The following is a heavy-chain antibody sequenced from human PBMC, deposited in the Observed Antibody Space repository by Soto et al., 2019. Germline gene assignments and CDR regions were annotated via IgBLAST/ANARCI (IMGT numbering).Heavy chain of an antibody. CDR2: IKSKTDGGTT. CDR3: TSYSSSWYFRNAFDI. D-gene: IGHD6-13*01. J-gene: IGHJ3*02. V-gene: IGHV3-15*01. CDR1: GFTFSNAW. Sequence: EVQLVESGGGLVKPGGSLRLSCAASGFTFSNAWMSWVRQAPGKGLEWVGRIKSKTDGGTTDYAAPVKGRFTISRYDSKNTLYLQMNSLKTEDTAVYYCTSYSSSWYFRNAFDIWGQVTMVTVSS.